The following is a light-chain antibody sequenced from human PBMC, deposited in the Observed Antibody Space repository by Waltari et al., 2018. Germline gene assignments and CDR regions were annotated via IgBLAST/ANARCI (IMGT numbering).Light chain of an antibody. Sequence: QSVVTQPPSVSGTPGQGATVSCSGSSSNIGRNGVSWYQQVPGTAPKLLIHTNDQRPSGVPDRFSGSKSGTSASLAISGLQSEDEAHYYCAAWDDSLNGRVFGGGTKVTVL. CDR3: AAWDDSLNGRV. CDR1: SSNIGRNG. V-gene: IGLV1-44*01. J-gene: IGLJ2*01. CDR2: TND.